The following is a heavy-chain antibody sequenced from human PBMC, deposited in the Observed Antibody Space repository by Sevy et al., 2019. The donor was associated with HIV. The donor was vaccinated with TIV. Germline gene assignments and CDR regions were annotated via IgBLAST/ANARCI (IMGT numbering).Heavy chain of an antibody. V-gene: IGHV1-2*02. CDR1: GYTFTGYY. J-gene: IGHJ6*02. Sequence: ASVKVSCKASGYTFTGYYMHWVRQAPGQGLEWMGWINPNSGGTNYAQKFQGRVTMTRDTSISTAYTELSRLRSDDTAVYYCAREENYYYYGMDVWGQGTTVTVSS. CDR3: AREENYYYYGMDV. CDR2: INPNSGGT.